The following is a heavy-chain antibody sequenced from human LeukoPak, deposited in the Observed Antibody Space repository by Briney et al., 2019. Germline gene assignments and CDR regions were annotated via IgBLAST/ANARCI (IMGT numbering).Heavy chain of an antibody. Sequence: GGSLRLSCAASGFTFSSYAMHWVRQAPGKGLEWVAVISYDGSNKYYADSVKGRFTISRDNSKNTLYLQMNSLRAEDTAVYYCARGNNVRTHYYYYYYMDVWGKGTTVTVSS. J-gene: IGHJ6*03. CDR3: ARGNNVRTHYYYYYYMDV. CDR2: ISYDGSNK. D-gene: IGHD1-14*01. V-gene: IGHV3-30*04. CDR1: GFTFSSYA.